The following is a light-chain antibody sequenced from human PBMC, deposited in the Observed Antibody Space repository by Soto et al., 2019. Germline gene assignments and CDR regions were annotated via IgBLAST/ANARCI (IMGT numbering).Light chain of an antibody. J-gene: IGLJ1*01. CDR1: SSDIGGYNS. V-gene: IGLV2-8*01. Sequence: QSVLTQSPSASGSPGQSVTISCTGTSSDIGGYNSVSWYQQHPGKAPKVMIYDVSKRPSGVSDRFSGSKSGNTASLTVSALQAEDEADYYCSSYADTNTLVFGGGTKVTVL. CDR3: SSYADTNTLV. CDR2: DVS.